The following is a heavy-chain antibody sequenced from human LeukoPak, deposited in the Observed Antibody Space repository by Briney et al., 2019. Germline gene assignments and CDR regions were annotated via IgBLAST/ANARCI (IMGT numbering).Heavy chain of an antibody. V-gene: IGHV3-21*04. CDR2: ISSSSNYI. D-gene: IGHD2-8*01. J-gene: IGHJ6*02. CDR3: AKACRAPPYIVLMSYGMDV. Sequence: GGSLRLSCAASGFTFSSYNMNWVRQAPGKGLEWVSSISSSSNYIYYADSVKGRFTISRDNAKNSLYLQMNSLRAEDTAVYYCAKACRAPPYIVLMSYGMDVWGQGTTVTVSS. CDR1: GFTFSSYN.